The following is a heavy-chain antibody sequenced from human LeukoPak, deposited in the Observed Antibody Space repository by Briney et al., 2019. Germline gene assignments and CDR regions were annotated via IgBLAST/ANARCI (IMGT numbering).Heavy chain of an antibody. V-gene: IGHV1-46*01. CDR3: ARNRRNWNHVTGEPFDM. J-gene: IGHJ3*02. Sequence: ASVKVSCKASGFTFTTYYINWVRQAPGQGLEWMGIISPSGSSTSSAQKFQGRVTMTRDTSASTVYMELTSLRSEDTAVYYCARNRRNWNHVTGEPFDMWGQGTMVTVSS. CDR1: GFTFTTYY. D-gene: IGHD1-1*01. CDR2: ISPSGSST.